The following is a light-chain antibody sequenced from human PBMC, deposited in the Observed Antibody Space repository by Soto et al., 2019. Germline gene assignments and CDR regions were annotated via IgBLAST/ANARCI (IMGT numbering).Light chain of an antibody. CDR2: GNN. Sequence: QSVLTQPPSVSGAPGQRITTSCTGSNSNIGAPYDVHWYQQLPGTAPKLLIYGNNNRPSGVPDRFSGSKSGTSASLAITGLQAEDEADYYCQSYDSSLRAYVFGSGTKLTVL. CDR3: QSYDSSLRAYV. J-gene: IGLJ1*01. CDR1: NSNIGAPYD. V-gene: IGLV1-40*01.